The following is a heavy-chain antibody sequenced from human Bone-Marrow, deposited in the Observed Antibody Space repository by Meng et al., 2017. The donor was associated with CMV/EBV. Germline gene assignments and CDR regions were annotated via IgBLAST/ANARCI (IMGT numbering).Heavy chain of an antibody. D-gene: IGHD6-6*01. Sequence: SEPLSLTCILPGGPISRSNYYWTWIRQPPGKGLEWIASIYYTGSTYYNPSLKSRVTISVDTSKNQFSLKLSSVTAADTAVYYCARDSSSSSYYYYYGMDVWGQGTTVTVSS. J-gene: IGHJ6*02. CDR1: GGPISRSNYY. CDR3: ARDSSSSSYYYYYGMDV. V-gene: IGHV4-39*07. CDR2: IYYTGST.